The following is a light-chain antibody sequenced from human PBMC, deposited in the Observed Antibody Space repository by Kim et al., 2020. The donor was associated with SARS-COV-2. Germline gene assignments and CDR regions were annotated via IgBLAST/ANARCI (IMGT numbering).Light chain of an antibody. Sequence: GQSVAISCTGTSSDVGGYNYVSWYQQHPGKAPRLMIFEVCKRPSGVPDRFSGSKSGNTASLTVCGLQAEDEADYYCSSFAGSNHVVFGGGTQLTVL. CDR3: SSFAGSNHVV. CDR1: SSDVGGYNY. V-gene: IGLV2-8*01. CDR2: EVC. J-gene: IGLJ2*01.